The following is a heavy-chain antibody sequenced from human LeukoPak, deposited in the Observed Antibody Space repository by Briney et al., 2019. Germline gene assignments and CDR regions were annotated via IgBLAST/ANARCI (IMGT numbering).Heavy chain of an antibody. J-gene: IGHJ4*02. CDR2: ISYDGRQN. V-gene: IGHV3-30*04. CDR3: AKDPMESD. CDR1: GFTFSTYA. Sequence: GGSLRLSRAASGFTFSTYAMNWVRQAPGKGLEWVAVISYDGRQNYYADSVKGRFTISRDNSKNTLYLQMNSLRAEDTAVYYCAKDPMESDGGQGTLVTVSS. D-gene: IGHD3-10*01.